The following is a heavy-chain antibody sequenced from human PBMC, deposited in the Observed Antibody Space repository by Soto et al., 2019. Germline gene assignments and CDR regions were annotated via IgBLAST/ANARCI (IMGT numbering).Heavy chain of an antibody. CDR3: ARVIVGATKVPYFGD. D-gene: IGHD1-26*01. V-gene: IGHV1-69*12. CDR1: GGTFSSYA. J-gene: IGHJ4*02. CDR2: IIPIFGTA. Sequence: QVQLVQSGAEVKKPGSSVKVSCKASGGTFSSYAISWVRQTPGQGLEWMGGIIPIFGTANYAQKFQGRVTITADESTSTAYMELSSLRSEDTAVYYCARVIVGATKVPYFGDWGQGTLVTVSS.